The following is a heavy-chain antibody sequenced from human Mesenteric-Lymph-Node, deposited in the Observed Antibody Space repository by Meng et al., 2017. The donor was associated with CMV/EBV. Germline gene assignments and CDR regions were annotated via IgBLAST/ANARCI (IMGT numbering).Heavy chain of an antibody. CDR3: AKDGSRVTAAGTYFHY. J-gene: IGHJ4*02. D-gene: IGHD6-13*01. Sequence: GGSLRLSCAASGFTFFTYGMHWVRQAPGKGLECVSTISSSGDSTYYADSVKGRFTISRDNSKNTLYLQMNSLRDEDTAVYYCAKDGSRVTAAGTYFHYWGQGTLVTVSS. CDR2: ISSSGDST. V-gene: IGHV3-23*01. CDR1: GFTFFTYG.